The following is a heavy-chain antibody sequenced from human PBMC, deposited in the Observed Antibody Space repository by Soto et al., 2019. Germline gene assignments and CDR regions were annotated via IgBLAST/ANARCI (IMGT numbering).Heavy chain of an antibody. CDR3: AKDMKGAAAGSSYYLYNGMDV. Sequence: QSGGSLRLSCTASGFIFNDYAMHWVRQTPGKGLEWVSGISWSGNSVGYADSVRGRFTTSRDNAENSLYLQMNSLRPEDAAVYYCAKDMKGAAAGSSYYLYNGMDVWGQGTTVTVSS. V-gene: IGHV3-9*01. J-gene: IGHJ6*02. D-gene: IGHD6-13*01. CDR1: GFIFNDYA. CDR2: ISWSGNSV.